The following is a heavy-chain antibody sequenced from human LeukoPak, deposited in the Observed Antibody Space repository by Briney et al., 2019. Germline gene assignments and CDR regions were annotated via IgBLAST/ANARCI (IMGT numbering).Heavy chain of an antibody. V-gene: IGHV3-21*01. CDR2: ISSSSSYI. CDR3: ARGDDYGYFDWLLSGFDY. J-gene: IGHJ4*02. Sequence: GGSLRLSCVASGFTFSSYWMHWVRQDPRKGLVWVSSISSSSSYIYYADSVKGRFTISRDNAKNSLYLQMNSLRAEDTAVYYCARGDDYGYFDWLLSGFDYWGQGTLVTVSS. D-gene: IGHD3-9*01. CDR1: GFTFSSYW.